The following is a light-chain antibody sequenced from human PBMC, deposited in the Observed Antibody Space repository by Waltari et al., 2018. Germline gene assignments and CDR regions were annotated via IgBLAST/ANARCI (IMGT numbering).Light chain of an antibody. CDR1: QSVGRY. J-gene: IGKJ5*01. V-gene: IGKV3-11*01. CDR3: QQRSVWPPVT. Sequence: IVLTQSPVTLSVFPGERATLPCRASQSVGRYLAWYQQRPGQAPRLLIYDISTRATGVPARFSGSGSGTDFTLTISSPEPEDSAVYYCQQRSVWPPVTFGPGTRLEIK. CDR2: DIS.